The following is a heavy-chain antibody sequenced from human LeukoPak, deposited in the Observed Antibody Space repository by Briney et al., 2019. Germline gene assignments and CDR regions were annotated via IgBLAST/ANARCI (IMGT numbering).Heavy chain of an antibody. CDR1: GFTFSSYS. J-gene: IGHJ4*02. V-gene: IGHV3-21*01. D-gene: IGHD6-13*01. CDR3: ARDEGRIAAAGNPFY. CDR2: ISSSSYI. Sequence: GGSLRLSCAASGFTFSSYSMNWVRQAPGKGLEWVSSISSSSYIYYADSVKGRFTISRDNAKNSLYLQMNSLRAEDTAVYYCARDEGRIAAAGNPFYWGQGTLVTVSS.